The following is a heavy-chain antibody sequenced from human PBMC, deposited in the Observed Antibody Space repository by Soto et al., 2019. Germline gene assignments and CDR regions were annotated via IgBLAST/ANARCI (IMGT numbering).Heavy chain of an antibody. CDR2: VSYDTNTK. CDR1: GFMFSRHS. V-gene: IGHV3-30-3*02. J-gene: IGHJ4*02. Sequence: PGGSLRLPCAAFGFMFSRHSMHWVRQAPGKGLECVAFVSYDTNTKSHADDVLGRFTISRDNSKSTVSLQLDSLRPEDTAVSYFANDIDGFRKKFFDYCGQGTLITVS. CDR3: ANDIDGFRKKFFDY. D-gene: IGHD5-12*01.